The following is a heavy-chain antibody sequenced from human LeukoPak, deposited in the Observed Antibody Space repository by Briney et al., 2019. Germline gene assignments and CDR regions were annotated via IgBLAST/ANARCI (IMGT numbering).Heavy chain of an antibody. J-gene: IGHJ6*02. CDR2: IWDDGNNK. Sequence: GGSLRLSCAASGFSFSNHGMHWVRQAPGKRLEWVAVIWDDGNNKRYANSVNGRFTISRDNSENTLYLQMNGLTAEDTAMYYCARDDTMIVVARTYGMDVWGQGTTVTVSS. CDR3: ARDDTMIVVARTYGMDV. V-gene: IGHV3-33*01. D-gene: IGHD3-22*01. CDR1: GFSFSNHG.